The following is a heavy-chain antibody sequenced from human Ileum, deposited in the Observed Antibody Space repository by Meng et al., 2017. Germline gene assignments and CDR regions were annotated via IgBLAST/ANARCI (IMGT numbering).Heavy chain of an antibody. J-gene: IGHJ4*02. Sequence: HLQLQESGPGLGTSSQTLSLTCTVSVGSISSSAYPWTWFRQPPGKGLEWIGYICQVESTNYNPSLKSRVTIFVDTSKNQFSLKLTSVTTADTAVYYCASSTSGPELNYWGQGTLVTVSS. CDR3: ASSTSGPELNY. V-gene: IGHV4-30-2*01. CDR2: ICQVEST. CDR1: VGSISSSAYP. D-gene: IGHD2/OR15-2a*01.